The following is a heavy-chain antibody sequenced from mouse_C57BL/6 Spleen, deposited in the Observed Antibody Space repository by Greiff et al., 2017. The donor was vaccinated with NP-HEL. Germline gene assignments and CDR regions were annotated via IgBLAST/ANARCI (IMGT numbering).Heavy chain of an antibody. Sequence: EVMLVESGGGLVKPGGSLKLSCAASGFTFSSYTMSWVRQTPEKRLEWVATISGGGGNTYYPDSVKGRFTISRDNAKNTLYLQMSSLRSEDTALYYCARRSSALGRGYAMDYWGQGTSVTVSS. CDR1: GFTFSSYT. CDR3: ARRSSALGRGYAMDY. D-gene: IGHD4-1*01. J-gene: IGHJ4*01. V-gene: IGHV5-9*01. CDR2: ISGGGGNT.